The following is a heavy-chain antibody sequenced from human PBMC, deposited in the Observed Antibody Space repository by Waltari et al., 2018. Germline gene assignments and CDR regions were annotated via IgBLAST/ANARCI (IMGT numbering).Heavy chain of an antibody. CDR3: ARAPRSLSYFDY. J-gene: IGHJ4*02. D-gene: IGHD3-10*01. CDR2: IMSIGSTI. Sequence: EVQLVESGGGLVQPGGSLRLSCAASGFTFSSYEMNWVRQAPGKGLEWVSYIMSIGSTIYYADSVKGRFTISRDNAKNSLYLQMNSLRAEDTAVYYCARAPRSLSYFDYWGQGTLVTVSS. CDR1: GFTFSSYE. V-gene: IGHV3-48*03.